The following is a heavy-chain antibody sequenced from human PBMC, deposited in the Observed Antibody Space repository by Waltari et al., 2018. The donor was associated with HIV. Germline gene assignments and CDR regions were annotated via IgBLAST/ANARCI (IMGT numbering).Heavy chain of an antibody. V-gene: IGHV3-9*01. D-gene: IGHD2-2*01. J-gene: IGHJ3*01. CDR2: ISWHSGSI. CDR1: GFTFGDYA. CDR3: ARTRAPAADDAFAF. Sequence: EVQLVESGGGLVQPGRSLRLSCTASGFTFGDYAMHWVRQAPGKGLEWVSGISWHSGSIAYAQSVRGRFTISRDNAKNSLYLQLNSLTTEDTALYYCARTRAPAADDAFAFWGQGTKVTVSS.